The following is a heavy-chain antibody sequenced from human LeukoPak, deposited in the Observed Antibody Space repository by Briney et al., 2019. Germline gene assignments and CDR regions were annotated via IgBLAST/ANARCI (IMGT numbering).Heavy chain of an antibody. D-gene: IGHD2-2*01. CDR1: GYTITGYY. CDR2: INPNSGDT. Sequence: GASVKVSCKASGYTITGYYMHWVRQAPGQGFEWMGWINPNSGDTNYAQQFQGRVTMTRDTSISTAHMELSRLRSDDTAVYYCARANPLYCSSTTCLFDYWGQGTLVTVSS. CDR3: ARANPLYCSSTTCLFDY. J-gene: IGHJ4*02. V-gene: IGHV1-2*02.